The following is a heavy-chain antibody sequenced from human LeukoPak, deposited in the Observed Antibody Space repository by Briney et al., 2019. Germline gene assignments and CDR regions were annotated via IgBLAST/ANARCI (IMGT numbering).Heavy chain of an antibody. CDR1: GYTFTDYY. CDR2: INPNSGGT. CDR3: ASVYSSGWYFDY. J-gene: IGHJ4*02. Sequence: APVKVSCKASGYTFTDYYMHWVRQAPGQGLEWMGWINPNSGGTSYAQKFQGRVTMTRDTSITTAYMELSSLISDDTAVYYCASVYSSGWYFDYWGQGTLVTVSS. D-gene: IGHD6-19*01. V-gene: IGHV1-2*02.